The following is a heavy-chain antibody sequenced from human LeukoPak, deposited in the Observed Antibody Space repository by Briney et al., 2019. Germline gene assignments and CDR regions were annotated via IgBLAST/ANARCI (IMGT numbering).Heavy chain of an antibody. D-gene: IGHD2-2*01. CDR1: GFTFSSYS. CDR3: ARSWDIVVVPAAMSFDY. V-gene: IGHV3-21*01. CDR2: ISSSSSYI. Sequence: GGSLRLSCAASGFTFSSYSMNWVRQAPGKGLEWVSSISSSSSYIYYADSVKGRFTISRDNAKNSLYLQMNSLRAEDTAVYYCARSWDIVVVPAAMSFDYRGQGTLVTVSS. J-gene: IGHJ4*02.